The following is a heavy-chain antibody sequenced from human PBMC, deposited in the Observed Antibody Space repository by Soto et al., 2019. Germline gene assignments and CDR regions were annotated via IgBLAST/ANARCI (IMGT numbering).Heavy chain of an antibody. D-gene: IGHD3-22*01. Sequence: SDTLSLTCAVSSCSFIWAAYYWSWFRQHPGKGLEWIGYIYYSGSTYYNPSLKSRVTISVDTSKNQFSLKLRSVTAADTAMYYCARTSSSGYNNWFDPWGQGTLVT. V-gene: IGHV4-31*11. CDR3: ARTSSSGYNNWFDP. J-gene: IGHJ5*02. CDR2: IYYSGST. CDR1: SCSFIWAAYY.